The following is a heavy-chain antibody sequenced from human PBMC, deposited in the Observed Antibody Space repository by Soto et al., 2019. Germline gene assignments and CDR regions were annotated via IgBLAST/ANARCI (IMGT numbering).Heavy chain of an antibody. D-gene: IGHD4-17*01. Sequence: DSVKVSCKASGYTFTGYYMHWVRQAPGQGXEWMGWINPNSGGTNYAQKFQGWVTMTRDTSISTAYMELSRLRSDDTAVYYCARDYGVYVKDYYYYYGMDVWGQGTTVTVSS. V-gene: IGHV1-2*04. CDR1: GYTFTGYY. CDR3: ARDYGVYVKDYYYYYGMDV. CDR2: INPNSGGT. J-gene: IGHJ6*02.